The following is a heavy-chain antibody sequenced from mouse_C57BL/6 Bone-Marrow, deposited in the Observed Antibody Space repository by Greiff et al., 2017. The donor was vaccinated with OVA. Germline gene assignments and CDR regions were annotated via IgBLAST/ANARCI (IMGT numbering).Heavy chain of an antibody. V-gene: IGHV2-3*01. CDR3: AKEMGHPFAY. D-gene: IGHD3-3*01. J-gene: IGHJ3*01. CDR2: IWGDGST. Sequence: VMLVESGPGLVAPSQCLSISCTVSGFSLTSYAVSWVRQPPGKGLEWLGVIWGDGSTNYTSAPIARLCISKDNSKSQVFLKLNSLQTDDTATYDCAKEMGHPFAYWGQGTLVTVSA. CDR1: GFSLTSYA.